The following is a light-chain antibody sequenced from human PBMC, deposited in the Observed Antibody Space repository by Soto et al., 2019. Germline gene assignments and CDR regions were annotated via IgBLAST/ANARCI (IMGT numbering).Light chain of an antibody. CDR2: KAS. CDR3: QQYNSYWT. J-gene: IGKJ1*01. V-gene: IGKV1-5*03. Sequence: DIQMTQSPSTLSASVGDRVTITCRASQSISSWLAWYQQKPGKAPKLVIYKASSLESGVPSRFSGSGSGTEFTLTISSLQPDEFETYYCQQYNSYWTFGQGTKVEIK. CDR1: QSISSW.